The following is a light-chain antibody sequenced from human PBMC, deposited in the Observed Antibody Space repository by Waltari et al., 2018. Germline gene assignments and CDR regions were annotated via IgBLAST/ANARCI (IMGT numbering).Light chain of an antibody. CDR2: GNS. V-gene: IGLV1-36*01. Sequence: QSALTQEASVSGTVGQKVTLSCTGNSSHVGSFAVGWYQQISHGAPKTVMFGNSLPSGISDRFSGSKSGTTASLIISGLQPEDEADYYCSTWDYRLSVVFGGGTKLTVL. J-gene: IGLJ2*01. CDR3: STWDYRLSVV. CDR1: SSHVGSFA.